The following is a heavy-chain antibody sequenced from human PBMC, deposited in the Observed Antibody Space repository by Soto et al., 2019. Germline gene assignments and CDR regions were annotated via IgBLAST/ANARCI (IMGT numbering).Heavy chain of an antibody. CDR3: ARESQDLTSNFDY. Sequence: PRLSCAASGFTFTGYSMNWVRQAPGKGLEWVSSISSTTNYIYYGDSMKGRFTISRDNAKNSLYLEMNSLRAEDTAVYYCARESQDLTSNFDYWGQGTLVTVSS. V-gene: IGHV3-21*06. CDR1: GFTFTGYS. J-gene: IGHJ4*02. CDR2: ISSTTNYI.